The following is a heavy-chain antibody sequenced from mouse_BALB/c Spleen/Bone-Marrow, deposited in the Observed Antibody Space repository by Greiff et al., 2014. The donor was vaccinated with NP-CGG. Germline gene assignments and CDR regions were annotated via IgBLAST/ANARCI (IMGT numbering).Heavy chain of an antibody. CDR2: IWAGGST. CDR1: GFSLTSYG. J-gene: IGHJ3*01. D-gene: IGHD2-1*01. V-gene: IGHV2-9*02. Sequence: VMLVESGPGLVAPSQSLSITCTVSGFSLTSYGVHWVRQPPGKGLEWLGVIWAGGSTNYNSALMSRLSISKDNSKSQVFLKMNSLQTDDTAMYYCARDWDYGNYGWFAYWGQGTLVTVSA. CDR3: ARDWDYGNYGWFAY.